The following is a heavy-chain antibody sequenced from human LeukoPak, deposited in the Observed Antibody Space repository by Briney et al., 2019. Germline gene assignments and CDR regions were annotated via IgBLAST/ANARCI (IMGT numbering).Heavy chain of an antibody. CDR1: RFIFSNYW. CDR2: IRQDGSET. V-gene: IGHV3-7*01. CDR3: VRSLGSSSSDF. Sequence: PGGSLRLSCAASRFIFSNYWMTWVRQAPGKGLEWVVNIRQDGSETYYVDSVEGRFTLSRDNAENLVFLQMNSLRGEDTAVYYCVRSLGSSSSDFWGQGTLVTVSS. J-gene: IGHJ4*02. D-gene: IGHD6-6*01.